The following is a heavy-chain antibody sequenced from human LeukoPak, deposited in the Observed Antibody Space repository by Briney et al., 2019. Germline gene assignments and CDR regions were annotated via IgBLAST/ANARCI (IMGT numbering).Heavy chain of an antibody. D-gene: IGHD2-15*01. CDR1: GFTVRSNY. J-gene: IGHJ6*03. V-gene: IGHV3-7*04. Sequence: GGSLRLSCAASGFTVRSNYTSWVRQAPGKGLEGVANIKQDGSEKYYVDAVKGRFTISRDNAKNSLYLQMNSLRAEDTAVYYCARARIDYYYYYMDVWGQGTTVTVSS. CDR3: ARARIDYYYYYMDV. CDR2: IKQDGSEK.